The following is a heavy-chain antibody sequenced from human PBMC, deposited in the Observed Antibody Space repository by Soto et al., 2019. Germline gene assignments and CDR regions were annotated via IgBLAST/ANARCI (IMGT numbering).Heavy chain of an antibody. Sequence: PSETLSLTCTVSGGSISSYYWSWIRQPPGKGLEWIGYIYYSGSTNYNPSLKSRVTISVDTSKNQFSLKLSSVTAADTAVYYCARHSSSVSGPEEGFWSGWYYYYYYMDVWGKGTTVTVSS. CDR2: IYYSGST. D-gene: IGHD3-3*01. CDR3: ARHSSSVSGPEEGFWSGWYYYYYYMDV. CDR1: GGSISSYY. V-gene: IGHV4-59*08. J-gene: IGHJ6*03.